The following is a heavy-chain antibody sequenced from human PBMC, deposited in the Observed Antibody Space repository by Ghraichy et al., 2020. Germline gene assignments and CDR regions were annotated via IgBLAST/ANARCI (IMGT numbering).Heavy chain of an antibody. CDR3: TTYSGWTNYLDY. CDR2: IKSKDEGETT. V-gene: IGHV3-15*01. J-gene: IGHJ4*02. CDR1: GITFSNAW. Sequence: GGSLRLSCSASGITFSNAWMSWVRQVPGKGLEWVGRIKSKDEGETTDYAAPVKGRFTISRDDSKHMLFLQMDSLRNEDTAVYYCTTYSGWTNYLDYWGQGTLVTVSS. D-gene: IGHD6-19*01.